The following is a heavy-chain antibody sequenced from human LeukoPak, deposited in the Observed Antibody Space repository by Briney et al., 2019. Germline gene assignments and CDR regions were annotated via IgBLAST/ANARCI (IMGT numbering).Heavy chain of an antibody. Sequence: GGSLRLSCAASGFTFNTFDMHWVRQAPGKGLEWVAAIWYDGSNKYYADSVKGRFTISRDNSKNTRYLQMNSLRAEDTAVYYCARQSSATIVSAFAFWGQGTMVTVSS. V-gene: IGHV3-33*01. CDR2: IWYDGSNK. D-gene: IGHD2-15*01. CDR1: GFTFNTFD. CDR3: ARQSSATIVSAFAF. J-gene: IGHJ3*01.